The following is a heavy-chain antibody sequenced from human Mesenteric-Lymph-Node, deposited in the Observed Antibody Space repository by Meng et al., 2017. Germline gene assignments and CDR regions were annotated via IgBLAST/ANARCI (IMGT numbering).Heavy chain of an antibody. CDR2: ISGGSITT. Sequence: GESLKISCAASGFTFSSFAMNWVRQAPGKGLEWVSGISGGSITTFYADSVSGRFTISRDNSKNTLYLQMTTLRAEDTSIYYCAKDMGDGATIMYYFDYWGQGTLVTVSS. CDR1: GFTFSSFA. CDR3: AKDMGDGATIMYYFDY. D-gene: IGHD5-24*01. V-gene: IGHV3-23*01. J-gene: IGHJ4*02.